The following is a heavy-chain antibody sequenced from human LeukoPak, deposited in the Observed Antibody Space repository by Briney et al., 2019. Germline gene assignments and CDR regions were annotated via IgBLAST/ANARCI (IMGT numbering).Heavy chain of an antibody. D-gene: IGHD2-2*01. Sequence: SETLSLTCAIYGGSFSGYYWSWIRQPPGKGLEWIGEINHSGSSNYNPSLKSRVTISVDTSKNQFSLKLSSVTAADTAVYYCARGRVPAAIWGQGTLVTVSS. J-gene: IGHJ4*02. CDR2: INHSGSS. CDR1: GGSFSGYY. V-gene: IGHV4-34*01. CDR3: ARGRVPAAI.